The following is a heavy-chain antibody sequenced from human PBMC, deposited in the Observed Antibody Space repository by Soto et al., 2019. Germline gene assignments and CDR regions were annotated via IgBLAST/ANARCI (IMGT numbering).Heavy chain of an antibody. J-gene: IGHJ6*02. CDR3: ARALAGQQLGYYYYGMDV. Sequence: QVQLVQSGAEVKKPGSSVKVSCKASGGTFSSYAISWVRQAPGQGLKWMGGIIPIFGTANYAQKVQGRVTITADESTSTAYMELSSLRSEDTAVYYCARALAGQQLGYYYYGMDVWGQGTTVTVSS. CDR2: IIPIFGTA. CDR1: GGTFSSYA. D-gene: IGHD6-13*01. V-gene: IGHV1-69*01.